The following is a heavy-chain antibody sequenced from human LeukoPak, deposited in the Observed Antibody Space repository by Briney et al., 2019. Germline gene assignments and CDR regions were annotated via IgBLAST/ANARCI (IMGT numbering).Heavy chain of an antibody. V-gene: IGHV4-38-2*02. CDR2: IYHSGST. CDR1: GYSISSGYF. D-gene: IGHD6-13*01. Sequence: SETLSLTCTVSGYSISSGYFWGWIRQPPGRGLEWIGNIYHSGSTYYNPSLKSRVTISVDTSKNQFSLKLSSVTAADTAVYYCARCYSSSWYINWFDPWGQGTLVTVSS. J-gene: IGHJ5*02. CDR3: ARCYSSSWYINWFDP.